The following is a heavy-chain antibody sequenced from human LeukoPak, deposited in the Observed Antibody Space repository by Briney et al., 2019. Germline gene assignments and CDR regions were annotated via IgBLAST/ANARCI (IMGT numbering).Heavy chain of an antibody. J-gene: IGHJ4*02. V-gene: IGHV1-2*02. D-gene: IGHD1-26*01. Sequence: ASVKVSCKTSGYTFTGYYLHWVRQAPGQGLEWMGSINPNSGGTNSAQKFQGRVTMTRDTSISTAYMELSRLRSDDTAVYYCARAWELPDYWGQGTLVTVSS. CDR1: GYTFTGYY. CDR2: INPNSGGT. CDR3: ARAWELPDY.